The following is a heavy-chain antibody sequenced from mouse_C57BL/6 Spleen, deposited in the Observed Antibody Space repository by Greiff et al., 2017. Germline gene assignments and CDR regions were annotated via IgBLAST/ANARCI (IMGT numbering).Heavy chain of an antibody. V-gene: IGHV1-78*01. CDR3: ARAFYDGYHPWFAY. CDR2: IYPRDGST. Sequence: VKLVESDAELVKPGASVKISCKVSGYTFTDHTIHWMKQRPEQGLEWIGYIYPRDGSTKYNEKFKGKATLTADKSSSTAYMQLNSLTSDDSAVYFCARAFYDGYHPWFAYWGQGTLVTVSA. D-gene: IGHD2-3*01. CDR1: GYTFTDHT. J-gene: IGHJ3*01.